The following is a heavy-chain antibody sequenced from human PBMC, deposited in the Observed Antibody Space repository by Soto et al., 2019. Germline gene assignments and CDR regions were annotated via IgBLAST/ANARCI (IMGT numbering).Heavy chain of an antibody. CDR2: IKSKADGGTT. CDR3: TTGSDYGVDDY. D-gene: IGHD4-17*01. V-gene: IGHV3-15*01. Sequence: EVQLVESGGGLVKPGGSLRLSCAASGFTLSNAWMSWVRQAPGKGLEWVGRIKSKADGGTTDYAAPVKGRFTISRDDSKNTLYLQMNSLKTEDTAVYYCTTGSDYGVDDYWGQGTLVTVSS. CDR1: GFTLSNAW. J-gene: IGHJ4*02.